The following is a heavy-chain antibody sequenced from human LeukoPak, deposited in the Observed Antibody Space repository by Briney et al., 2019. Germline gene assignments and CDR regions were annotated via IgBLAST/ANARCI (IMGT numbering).Heavy chain of an antibody. CDR1: GGTFSSYA. CDR2: IIPIFGIA. J-gene: IGHJ2*01. Sequence: SVKVSCKASGGTFSSYAISWVRQAPGQGLEWMGGIIPIFGIANYAQKFQGRVTITADKYTSTAYLELTSLRSEDTAVYYCAGLRKNGYFHLWGRGTLVTVSS. V-gene: IGHV1-69*10. CDR3: AGLRKNGYFHL.